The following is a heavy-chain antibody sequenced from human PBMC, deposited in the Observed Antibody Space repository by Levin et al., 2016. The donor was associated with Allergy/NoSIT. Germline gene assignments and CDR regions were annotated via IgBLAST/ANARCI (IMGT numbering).Heavy chain of an antibody. CDR3: ARGGSWFDP. CDR2: PISPGVP. V-gene: IGHV4-59*11. J-gene: IGHJ5*02. D-gene: IGHD3-10*01. CDR1: GGSISPHY. Sequence: SETLSLTCTVSGGSISPHYWSWVRHAPRGRGWSGLDIPISPGVPTTRPSLRSRVTISADTSKNQFLPEAELSRPLRTRSVYYCARGGSWFDPWGQGILVTVAS.